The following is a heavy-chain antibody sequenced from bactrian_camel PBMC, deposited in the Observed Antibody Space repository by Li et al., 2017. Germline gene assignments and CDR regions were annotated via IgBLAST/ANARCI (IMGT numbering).Heavy chain of an antibody. CDR1: ATTDRPYS. D-gene: IGHD1*01. Sequence: HVQLVESGGGSVQAGGSLRLSCEVSATTDRPYSLGWFRETPGKWCEDVAVLDSAGATFYAPSVKDRFTASKDNIKNILYLEMNNLKPEDTAVYTCAADPAAKCPDWRPFTHWGQGTQVTVS. V-gene: IGHV3-3*01. J-gene: IGHJ4*01. CDR2: LDSAGAT. CDR3: AADPAAKCPDWRPFTH.